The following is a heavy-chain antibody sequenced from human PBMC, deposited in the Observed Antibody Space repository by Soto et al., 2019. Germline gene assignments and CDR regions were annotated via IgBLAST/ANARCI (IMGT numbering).Heavy chain of an antibody. J-gene: IGHJ5*02. D-gene: IGHD3-22*01. CDR3: ARDISTPGVWFDP. CDR1: GGSISSGGYY. V-gene: IGHV4-31*03. Sequence: SETLSLTCTVSGGSISSGGYYWSWIRQHPGKGLEWIGYIYYSGSTYYNPSLKSRVTISVDTSKNQFSLKLSSVTAADTAVYYCARDISTPGVWFDPWGQGTLVTVSS. CDR2: IYYSGST.